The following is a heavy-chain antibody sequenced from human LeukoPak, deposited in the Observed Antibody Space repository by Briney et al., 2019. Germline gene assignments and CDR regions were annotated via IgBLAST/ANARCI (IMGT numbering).Heavy chain of an antibody. V-gene: IGHV1-69*05. J-gene: IGHJ4*02. D-gene: IGHD3-9*01. CDR1: GGTFSSYA. CDR2: IIPIFGTA. CDR3: ARGNSHDILTGHDY. Sequence: SVKVPCKASGGTFSSYAISWVRQAPGQGLEWMGGIIPIFGTANYAQKFQGRVTITTDESTSTAYMELSSLRSEDTAVYYCARGNSHDILTGHDYWGQGTLVTVSS.